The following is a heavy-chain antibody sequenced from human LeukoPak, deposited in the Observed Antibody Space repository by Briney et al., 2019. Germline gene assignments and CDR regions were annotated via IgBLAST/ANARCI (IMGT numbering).Heavy chain of an antibody. Sequence: VASVKVSCKASGYTFTGYYMHWVRQAPGQGLEWMGWINPNSGGTNYAQKFQGWVTMTRDTSISTAYMELSRLRSDDTAVYYCARGNPRDSSSWYYYYYGMDVWGQGTTVTVSS. D-gene: IGHD6-13*01. J-gene: IGHJ6*02. V-gene: IGHV1-2*04. CDR2: INPNSGGT. CDR1: GYTFTGYY. CDR3: ARGNPRDSSSWYYYYYGMDV.